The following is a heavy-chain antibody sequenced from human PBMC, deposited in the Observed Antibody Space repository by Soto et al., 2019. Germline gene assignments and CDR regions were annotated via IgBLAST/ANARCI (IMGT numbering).Heavy chain of an antibody. Sequence: QVQLVQSGAEVKKPGSSVKVSCKASGGTFSSYTISWVRQAPGQGLEWMGRIIPILGIANYAQKFQGRVXIXAXXSTSTAYMELSSLRSEDTAVYYCAYGDYVVDWFDPWGQGTLVTVSS. CDR3: AYGDYVVDWFDP. CDR1: GGTFSSYT. J-gene: IGHJ5*02. CDR2: IIPILGIA. V-gene: IGHV1-69*02. D-gene: IGHD4-17*01.